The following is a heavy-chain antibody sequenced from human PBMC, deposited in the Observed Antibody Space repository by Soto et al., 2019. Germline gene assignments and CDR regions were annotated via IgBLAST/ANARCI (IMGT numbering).Heavy chain of an antibody. D-gene: IGHD3-10*01. CDR1: GYSISSGYY. J-gene: IGHJ3*02. CDR3: ARDQREYYGSGSYSGPSAFDI. Sequence: SETLSLTCAVSGYSISSGYYWGWIRQPPGKGLEWIGSIYHSGSTYYNPSLKSRVTISVDTSKNQFSLKLSSVTAADTAVYYCARDQREYYGSGSYSGPSAFDIWGQGTMVTVSS. V-gene: IGHV4-38-2*02. CDR2: IYHSGST.